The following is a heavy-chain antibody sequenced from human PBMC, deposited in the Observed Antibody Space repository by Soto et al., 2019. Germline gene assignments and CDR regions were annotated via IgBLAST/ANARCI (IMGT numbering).Heavy chain of an antibody. J-gene: IGHJ2*01. CDR2: INPSGGST. V-gene: IGHV1-46*01. D-gene: IGHD2-15*01. Sequence: QVQLVQSGAEVKKPGASVKVSCKASGYTFTSYYMHWVRQAPGQGLEWMGIINPSGGSTSYAQKFQGRVTMTRETSTSTVYMELSSLRSEDTAVYYCARESGHCSGGSCYSFRYFDLWGRGTLVTVSS. CDR3: ARESGHCSGGSCYSFRYFDL. CDR1: GYTFTSYY.